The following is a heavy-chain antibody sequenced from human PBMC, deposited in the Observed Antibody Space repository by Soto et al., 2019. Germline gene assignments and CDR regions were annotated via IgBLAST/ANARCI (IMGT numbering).Heavy chain of an antibody. CDR2: IHHSGSI. Sequence: QVQLQQSGPGLVKPSQTLSLTCTVSGGSISSDYYHWTWIRQSPGKGLEWIGYIHHSGSILYNPSLKSRLTISVDTSKNHFSLHMTSVTAAETAVYFCAREDDGGDSLDVWGQWTTVSVSS. CDR3: AREDDGGDSLDV. V-gene: IGHV4-30-4*08. J-gene: IGHJ6*02. D-gene: IGHD2-21*02. CDR1: GGSISSDYYH.